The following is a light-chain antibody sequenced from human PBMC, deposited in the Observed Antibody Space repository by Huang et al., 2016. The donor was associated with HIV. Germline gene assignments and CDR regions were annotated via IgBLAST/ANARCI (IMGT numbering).Light chain of an antibody. V-gene: IGKV1-39*01. J-gene: IGKJ2*01. Sequence: DIQITQSPSSLSASVRERVTIPCRASQSISSNLNWYQQKPGKAPKLLIYAASNLQSGVPSRFSGSGSGTDFSLTISSLQPEDAASYYCQQSFSTPHTFGQGTKLEI. CDR2: AAS. CDR1: QSISSN. CDR3: QQSFSTPHT.